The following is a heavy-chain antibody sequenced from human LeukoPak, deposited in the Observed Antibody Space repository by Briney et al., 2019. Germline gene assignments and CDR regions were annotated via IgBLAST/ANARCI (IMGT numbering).Heavy chain of an antibody. J-gene: IGHJ4*02. CDR2: IYYSGST. Sequence: SETLSLTCTVSGGSISSYYWSWIRQPPGKGLEWIGYIYYSGSTNYNPSLKSRVTISVDTSKNQFSLKLSSVTAADTAVYYCARPVTMVRGVPYYFDYWGQGTLVTVSS. V-gene: IGHV4-59*01. CDR3: ARPVTMVRGVPYYFDY. CDR1: GGSISSYY. D-gene: IGHD3-10*01.